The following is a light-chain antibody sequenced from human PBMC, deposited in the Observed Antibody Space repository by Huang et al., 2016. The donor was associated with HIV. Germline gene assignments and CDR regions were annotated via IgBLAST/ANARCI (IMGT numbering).Light chain of an antibody. Sequence: DIVMTQSSLSLPVTPGESASISCNSTQSLLHSNGYTYLDWYLKRPGQSPQLLIYLTSKRASGFPDRFIESGSGTDFTLRINRVEAEDVGSYYCMQALGTPPYTFGQGTKLEIK. J-gene: IGKJ2*01. CDR2: LTS. CDR3: MQALGTPPYT. V-gene: IGKV2-28*01. CDR1: QSLLHSNGYTY.